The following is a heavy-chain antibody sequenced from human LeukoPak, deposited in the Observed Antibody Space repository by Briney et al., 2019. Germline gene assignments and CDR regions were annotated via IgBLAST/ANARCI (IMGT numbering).Heavy chain of an antibody. J-gene: IGHJ3*01. V-gene: IGHV3-21*01. Sequence: GGSLRLSCVVSGFNVTRYSMHWVRQSPGKGLEWVSSISSSGAYTYYADSLRGRFTISRDNAKSSLYLQMNSLRDGDTAPYYCARCRYDTLGGDSFDVWGQGTMVTVSS. CDR2: ISSSGAYT. D-gene: IGHD5-12*01. CDR1: GFNVTRYS. CDR3: ARCRYDTLGGDSFDV.